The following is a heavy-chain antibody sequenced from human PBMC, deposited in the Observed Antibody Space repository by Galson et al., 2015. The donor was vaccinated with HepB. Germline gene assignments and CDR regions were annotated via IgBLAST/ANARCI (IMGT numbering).Heavy chain of an antibody. CDR2: IWYDGSNK. V-gene: IGHV3-33*01. CDR3: ARGGSPKTPDLRFLEGLSSYYGMDV. Sequence: SLRLSCAASGFTFSSYGMHWVRQAPGKGLEWVAVIWYDGSNKYYADSVKGRFTISRDNSKNTLYLQMNSLRAEDTAVYYCARGGSPKTPDLRFLEGLSSYYGMDVWGQGTTVTVSS. D-gene: IGHD3-3*01. CDR1: GFTFSSYG. J-gene: IGHJ6*02.